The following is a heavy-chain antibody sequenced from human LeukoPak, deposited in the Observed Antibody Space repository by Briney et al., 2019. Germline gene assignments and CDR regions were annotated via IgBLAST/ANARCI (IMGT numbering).Heavy chain of an antibody. D-gene: IGHD3-3*01. J-gene: IGHJ5*02. CDR1: GYTFTGYY. V-gene: IGHV1-2*02. CDR3: AGDPITIFGVVILPNNWFDP. CDR2: INPNSGGT. Sequence: ASVKVSCKASGYTFTGYYMHWVRQAPGQGLEWMGWINPNSGGTNYAQKFQGRVTMTRDTSISTAYMELSRLRSDDTAVYYCAGDPITIFGVVILPNNWFDPWGQGTLVTVSS.